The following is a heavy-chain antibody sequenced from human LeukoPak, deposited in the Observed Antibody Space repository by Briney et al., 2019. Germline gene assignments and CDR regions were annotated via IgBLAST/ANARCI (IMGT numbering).Heavy chain of an antibody. Sequence: SETLSLTCAVSGYSISSGYYWGWIRQPPGKRLEWIGSIYHSGSTYYNPSLKRRVTISVDTSKNQFSLKLSSVTAADTAVYYCAMQWLVRDAFDIWGQGTMVTVSS. CDR3: AMQWLVRDAFDI. V-gene: IGHV4-38-2*01. J-gene: IGHJ3*02. CDR1: GYSISSGYY. CDR2: IYHSGST. D-gene: IGHD6-19*01.